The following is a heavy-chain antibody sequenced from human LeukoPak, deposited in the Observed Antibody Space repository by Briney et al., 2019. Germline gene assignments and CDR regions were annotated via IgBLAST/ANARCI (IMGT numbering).Heavy chain of an antibody. J-gene: IGHJ4*02. CDR2: IYYIGST. V-gene: IGHV4-59*08. D-gene: IGHD2-15*01. CDR1: RGSISSYY. Sequence: TLSLTRTVSRGSISSYYWSWIRQPPATGLEWIGDIYYIGSTNYNPPLKSRVTISVDTSKNQFSLKLSSVPAADTAVYYCARLVVVVAATGRWYYFDYWGQGTLVTVSS. CDR3: ARLVVVVAATGRWYYFDY.